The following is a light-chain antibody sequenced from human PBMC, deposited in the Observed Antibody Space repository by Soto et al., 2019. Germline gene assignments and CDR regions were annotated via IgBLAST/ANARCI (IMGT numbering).Light chain of an antibody. Sequence: DIPLTQSPSTLSTSIGDRVTITCRASQTINNGLAWYQQKPGKAPKLLIYNAFSLESGVPSRFSGSGSGADFTLTISSLQPDDFATYYCLQYYSYSFTFGGGTKVEIK. J-gene: IGKJ4*01. V-gene: IGKV1-5*03. CDR3: LQYYSYSFT. CDR2: NAF. CDR1: QTINNG.